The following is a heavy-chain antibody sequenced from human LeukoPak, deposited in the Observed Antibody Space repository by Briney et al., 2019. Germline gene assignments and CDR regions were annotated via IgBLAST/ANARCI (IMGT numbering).Heavy chain of an antibody. J-gene: IGHJ5*02. CDR1: GFTFSSYA. CDR2: ISYDGSNK. V-gene: IGHV3-30*04. D-gene: IGHD5-24*01. Sequence: GGSLRLSCAASGFTFSSYAMHWVRQAPGKGLEWVAVISYDGSNKYYADSVKGRFTISRDNSKDTLYLQMNSLRAEDTAVYYCARDVGSGDGYKIDTNWFDPWGQGTLVTVSS. CDR3: ARDVGSGDGYKIDTNWFDP.